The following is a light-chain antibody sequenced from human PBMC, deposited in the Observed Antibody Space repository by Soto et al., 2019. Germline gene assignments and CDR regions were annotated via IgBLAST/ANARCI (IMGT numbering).Light chain of an antibody. CDR2: SAS. Sequence: DIQMTQSPSSLSASVGDRVTITCRASQGIYNYLAWYQQKPGKVPKLLIYSASTLQSGVPSRYSGSGSGTDFTLTISSLQPEDVATYYCQNYNSFSQFTFGPGTKVDIK. CDR1: QGIYNY. CDR3: QNYNSFSQFT. V-gene: IGKV1-27*01. J-gene: IGKJ3*01.